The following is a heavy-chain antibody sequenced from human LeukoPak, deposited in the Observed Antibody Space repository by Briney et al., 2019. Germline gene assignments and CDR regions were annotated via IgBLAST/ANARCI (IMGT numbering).Heavy chain of an antibody. Sequence: GSSVKVSCKASGGTFSSYAISRVRQAPGQGLEWMGRIIPIFGTANYAQKFQGRVTIAADESTSTAYMELSSLRSEDTAVYYCARDRYGYSGYDGGSPAFDIWGQGTMVTVSS. CDR3: ARDRYGYSGYDGGSPAFDI. D-gene: IGHD5-12*01. CDR2: IIPIFGTA. J-gene: IGHJ3*02. CDR1: GGTFSSYA. V-gene: IGHV1-69*15.